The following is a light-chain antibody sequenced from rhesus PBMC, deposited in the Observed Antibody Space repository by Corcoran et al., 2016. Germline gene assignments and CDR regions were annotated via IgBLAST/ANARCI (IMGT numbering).Light chain of an antibody. CDR3: QHYYSTPWT. CDR1: QGITND. V-gene: IGKV1-25*01. J-gene: IGKJ1*01. CDR2: EAS. Sequence: DIQMTQSPSSLSASVGDRVTITCRASQGITNDLAWYQQKPGETPKLLIYEASSLQSGIPSRFSGSGAGTDFTRTISSLQSEDFATYYCQHYYSTPWTFGKGTKVEIK.